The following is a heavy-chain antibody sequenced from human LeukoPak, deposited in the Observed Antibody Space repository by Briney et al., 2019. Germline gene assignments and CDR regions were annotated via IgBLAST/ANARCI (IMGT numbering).Heavy chain of an antibody. CDR2: IWYDGSNK. CDR3: ARHYCSGGSCCFDY. J-gene: IGHJ4*02. V-gene: IGHV3-33*01. CDR1: GFTFSSYG. D-gene: IGHD2-15*01. Sequence: PGRSLRLSCAASGFTFSSYGMHWVRQAPGKGLEWVAVIWYDGSNKYYADSVKGRFTISRDNSKSTLYLQMNSLRAEDTAVYYCARHYCSGGSCCFDYWGQGTLVTVPS.